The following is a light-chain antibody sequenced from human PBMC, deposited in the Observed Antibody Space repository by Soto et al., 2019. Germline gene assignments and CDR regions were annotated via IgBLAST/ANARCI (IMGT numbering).Light chain of an antibody. CDR2: VEGSGNY. J-gene: IGLJ3*02. CDR3: ESWDSDTRV. CDR1: SRHSFYD. V-gene: IGLV4-60*03. Sequence: QSVLTQPSYASASLGPSVSLTCTLSSRHSFYDIAWHQQRPGTAPRYLMKVEGSGNYDKGSGIPERFSGSSSGADRYLTISNLRSEDEGDYYCESWDSDTRVFGGGTKLTVL.